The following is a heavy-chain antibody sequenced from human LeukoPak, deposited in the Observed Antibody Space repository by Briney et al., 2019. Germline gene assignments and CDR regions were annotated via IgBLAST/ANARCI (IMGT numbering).Heavy chain of an antibody. J-gene: IGHJ4*02. D-gene: IGHD3-10*01. Sequence: GGSLRLSCAAPGFTFSSYWMTWVRQAPGRGLEWVANIKQDGSEKYYVDSVKGRFTISRDNAKNSLYLQMNSLRAEDTAVYYCARDSSGAFDHWGQGTLVTVSS. CDR1: GFTFSSYW. CDR2: IKQDGSEK. V-gene: IGHV3-7*03. CDR3: ARDSSGAFDH.